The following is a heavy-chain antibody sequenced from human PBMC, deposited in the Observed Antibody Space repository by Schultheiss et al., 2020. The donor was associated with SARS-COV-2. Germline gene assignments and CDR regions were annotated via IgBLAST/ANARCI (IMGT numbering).Heavy chain of an antibody. Sequence: SETLSLTCTVSGGSISSSSYYWSWIRQPAGKGLEWIGRIYTSGSTYYNPSLKSRVTISVDTSKNQFSLKLSSVTAADTAVYYCARGHRGFDPWGQGTLVTVSS. CDR1: GGSISSSSYY. CDR3: ARGHRGFDP. V-gene: IGHV4-61*02. CDR2: IYTSGST. J-gene: IGHJ5*02.